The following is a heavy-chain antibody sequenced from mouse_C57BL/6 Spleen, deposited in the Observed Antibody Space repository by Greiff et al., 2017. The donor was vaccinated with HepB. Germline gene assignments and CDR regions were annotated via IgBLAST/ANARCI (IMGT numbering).Heavy chain of an antibody. V-gene: IGHV3-6*01. Sequence: DVKLQESGPGLVKPSQSLSLTCSVPGYSITSGYYWNWIRQFPGNKLEWMGYISYDGSNNYNPSLKNRISITRDTSKNQFFLKLNSVTTEDTATYYCSWLRRTWFAYWGQGTLVTVSA. J-gene: IGHJ3*01. D-gene: IGHD2-2*01. CDR1: GYSITSGYY. CDR3: SWLRRTWFAY. CDR2: ISYDGSN.